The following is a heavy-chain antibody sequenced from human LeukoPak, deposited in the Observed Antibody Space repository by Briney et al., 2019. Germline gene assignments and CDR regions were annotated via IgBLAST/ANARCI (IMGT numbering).Heavy chain of an antibody. CDR3: ARQYYTSGPPRVFAY. CDR2: IYYSGGT. Sequence: SETLALTCTVSRCSISGYFWRWIRQPPGKGLEWIGYIYYSGGTSYNPSLKSRVTISLDTSNNQFSLKLSSVTAADTAMYYSARQYYTSGPPRVFAYWGQGTLITVSS. D-gene: IGHD3-10*01. CDR1: RCSISGYF. J-gene: IGHJ4*02. V-gene: IGHV4-59*08.